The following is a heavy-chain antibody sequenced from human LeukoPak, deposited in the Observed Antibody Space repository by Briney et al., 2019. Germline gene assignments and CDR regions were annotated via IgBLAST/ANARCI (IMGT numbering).Heavy chain of an antibody. D-gene: IGHD6-19*01. CDR1: GYTFTGYY. J-gene: IGHJ5*02. Sequence: EASVKVSCKASGYTFTGYYMHWVRQAPGQGLEWMGWINPNSGGTNYAQKFQGRVTMTRNTSISTAYMELSSLRSEDTAVYYCARGGSSGWYNWFDPWGQGTLVTVSS. CDR3: ARGGSSGWYNWFDP. V-gene: IGHV1-2*02. CDR2: INPNSGGT.